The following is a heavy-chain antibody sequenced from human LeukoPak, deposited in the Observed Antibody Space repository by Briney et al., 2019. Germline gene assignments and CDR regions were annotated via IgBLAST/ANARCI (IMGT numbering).Heavy chain of an antibody. D-gene: IGHD3-3*01. CDR2: INHSGSA. CDR3: ARRGLLTVFGVVTNVYYYMDV. J-gene: IGHJ6*03. V-gene: IGHV4-34*01. Sequence: SETLSLTCAVYGGSFSGYYWSWIRQPPGKGLEWIGEINHSGSANYIPSLKSRVTISVDTSKNQFSLKLSSVTASDTAVYYCARRGLLTVFGVVTNVYYYMDVWGKGTTVTVSS. CDR1: GGSFSGYY.